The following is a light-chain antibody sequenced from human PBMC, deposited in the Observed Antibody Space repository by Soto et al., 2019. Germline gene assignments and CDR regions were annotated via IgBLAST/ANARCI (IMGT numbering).Light chain of an antibody. V-gene: IGKV3-20*01. CDR2: GAS. CDR3: LQYGSSPYT. CDR1: QSVSSSY. J-gene: IGKJ2*01. Sequence: EIVLTQSPGTLSLSPGERATLSCRASQSVSSSYLAWYQQKPGQAPRPLIYGASSRTTGLPDRFSGSGSGTDFTLTISRQEPEDFAVYYCLQYGSSPYTFGQGTKLEIK.